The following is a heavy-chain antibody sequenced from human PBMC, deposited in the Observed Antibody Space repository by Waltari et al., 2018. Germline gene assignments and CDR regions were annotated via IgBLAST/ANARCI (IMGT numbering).Heavy chain of an antibody. CDR3: AGAPSRGYSYGAGDY. CDR2: IVPCDSYT. CDR1: RHSFTSYW. V-gene: IGHV5-10-1*03. Sequence: EAQLAQSGSEVNKPGESLRHSRLGSRHSFTSYWISWVLQLTGRGLEWMGRIVPCDSYTGARRSLKGHVATTAATSISTAYLRWRRRTALDTAMYHCAGAPSRGYSYGAGDYWGQGARV. J-gene: IGHJ4*02. D-gene: IGHD5-18*01.